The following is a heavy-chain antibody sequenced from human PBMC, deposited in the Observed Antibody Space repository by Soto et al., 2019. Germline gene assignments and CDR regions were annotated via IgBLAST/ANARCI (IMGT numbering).Heavy chain of an antibody. D-gene: IGHD2-21*02. V-gene: IGHV1-46*03. CDR3: ARGGDVVLVTAPLDR. CDR1: GYTFTNYY. J-gene: IGHJ5*02. CDR2: IKCSGGET. Sequence: QVQLVQSGAEVKKPGASVKVSCKTSGYTFTNYYMHWVRQAPGQGLEWMGIIKCSGGETTYAQRFLGRVTMTSAKSTSTVYMEVSSLRSEDTAVYYCARGGDVVLVTAPLDRWGQGTLVTVSS.